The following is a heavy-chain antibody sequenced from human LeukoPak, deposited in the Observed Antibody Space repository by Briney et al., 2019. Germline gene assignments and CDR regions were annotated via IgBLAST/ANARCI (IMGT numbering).Heavy chain of an antibody. CDR1: GFTFSSYA. CDR3: AREHQQPDY. J-gene: IGHJ4*02. Sequence: GGSLRLSCAASGFTFSSYAMHWVRQAPGKGLEWVAVISYDGSNKYYADSVKGRFTISRDNAKNTLYLQMNSLRAEDTAVYYCAREHQQPDYWGQGTLVTVSS. D-gene: IGHD6-13*01. CDR2: ISYDGSNK. V-gene: IGHV3-30-3*01.